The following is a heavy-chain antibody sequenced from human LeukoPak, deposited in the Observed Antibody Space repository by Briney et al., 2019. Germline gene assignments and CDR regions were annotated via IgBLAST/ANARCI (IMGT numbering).Heavy chain of an antibody. Sequence: GGSLRLSCAASGFTFSSYERNWVRQAPGKGLEWVSYISSSVNTIYYADSVKGRFTISRDNAKTSLYLQMNSLRAEDTAVYYCARVNDYGDYGDFQHWGQGTLVTVSS. V-gene: IGHV3-48*03. CDR1: GFTFSSYE. J-gene: IGHJ1*01. CDR2: ISSSVNTI. CDR3: ARVNDYGDYGDFQH. D-gene: IGHD4-17*01.